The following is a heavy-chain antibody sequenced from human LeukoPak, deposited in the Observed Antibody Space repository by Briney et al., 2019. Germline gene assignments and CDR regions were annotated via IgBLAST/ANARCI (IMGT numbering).Heavy chain of an antibody. CDR2: VPDDGTIT. Sequence: GGSLRLSCEASGFTFRRHGMHWVRQAPGQGLEWVAVVPDDGTITYYADSVKGRFTISRDNSKNALFLQMSSLRGEDTAVYYCTKESGSGSRYSFDYWGRGTPVTVSS. CDR3: TKESGSGSRYSFDY. D-gene: IGHD1-26*01. CDR1: GFTFRRHG. V-gene: IGHV3-30*18. J-gene: IGHJ4*02.